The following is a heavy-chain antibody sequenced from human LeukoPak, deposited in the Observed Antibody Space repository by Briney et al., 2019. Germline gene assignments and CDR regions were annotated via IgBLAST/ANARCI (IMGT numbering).Heavy chain of an antibody. CDR2: INHSGST. CDR1: GGSFSGYY. D-gene: IGHD2-21*01. V-gene: IGHV4-34*01. J-gene: IGHJ4*02. Sequence: SETLSLTCAVYGGSFSGYYWSWIRQPPGKGLEWIGEINHSGSTNYNPSLKSRVTISVDTSKNQFSLKLSSVTAADTAVYYCARREVITPRYFDYWGQGTLVTVSS. CDR3: ARREVITPRYFDY.